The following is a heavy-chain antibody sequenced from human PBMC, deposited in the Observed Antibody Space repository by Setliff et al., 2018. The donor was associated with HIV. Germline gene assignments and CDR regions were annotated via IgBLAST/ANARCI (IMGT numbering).Heavy chain of an antibody. CDR3: ARLGAVAGPPEDS. CDR1: ASFSSYY. J-gene: IGHJ4*02. D-gene: IGHD6-19*01. CDR2: ISSSGNT. V-gene: IGHV4-4*09. Sequence: SETLSLTCTVSASFSSYYWSWIRQPPGRGLEWIGCISSSGNTLYNPSLKSRFTLSIDTSKNQFSLRLTSVTASDTAVYYCARLGAVAGPPEDSWGQGTLVTAPQ.